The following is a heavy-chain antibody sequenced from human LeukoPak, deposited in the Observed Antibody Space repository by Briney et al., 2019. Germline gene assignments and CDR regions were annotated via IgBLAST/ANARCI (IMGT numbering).Heavy chain of an antibody. D-gene: IGHD3-22*01. CDR1: GFTFSSYW. J-gene: IGHJ4*02. V-gene: IGHV3-7*01. CDR2: IKQDGSEK. Sequence: PGGSLRLSCAASGFTFSSYWMSWVRQAPGKGLEWVANIKQDGSEKYYVDSVKGRFTISRDNAKNSLYLQMNSLRAEDTAVYYCAREQPFFYDSSGYYYAYWGQGTLVTFSS. CDR3: AREQPFFYDSSGYYYAY.